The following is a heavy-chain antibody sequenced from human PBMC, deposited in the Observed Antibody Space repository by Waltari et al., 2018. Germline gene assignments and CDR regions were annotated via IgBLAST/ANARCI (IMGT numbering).Heavy chain of an antibody. CDR3: ARLGPIVVPAALDGMDV. D-gene: IGHD2-2*01. CDR1: GGSISSSSYY. CDR2: IYYSGST. Sequence: QLQLQESGPGLVKPSETLSLTCTVSGGSISSSSYYWGWIRQPPGKGLEWIGSIYYSGSTYYHPSLKSRVTISVDTSKNQFSLKLSSVTAADTAVYYCARLGPIVVPAALDGMDVWGQGTTVTVSS. V-gene: IGHV4-39*01. J-gene: IGHJ6*02.